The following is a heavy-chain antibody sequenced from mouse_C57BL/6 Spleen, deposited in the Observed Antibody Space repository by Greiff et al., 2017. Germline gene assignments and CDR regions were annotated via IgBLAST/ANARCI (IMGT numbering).Heavy chain of an antibody. CDR1: GFTFSDYY. Sequence: EVKLVESEGGLVQPGSSMKLSCTASGFTFSDYYMAWVRQVPEKGLEWVANINYDGSSTYYLDSLKSRFIISRDNAKNILYLQMSSLKSEDTATYDCARQGSSYGFAYWGQGTLVTVSA. V-gene: IGHV5-16*01. J-gene: IGHJ3*01. CDR3: ARQGSSYGFAY. D-gene: IGHD1-1*01. CDR2: INYDGSST.